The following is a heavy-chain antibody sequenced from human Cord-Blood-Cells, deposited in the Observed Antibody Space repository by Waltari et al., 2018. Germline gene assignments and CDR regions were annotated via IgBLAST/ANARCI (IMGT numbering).Heavy chain of an antibody. J-gene: IGHJ4*02. Sequence: QVQLVESGGGVVQPGRSLRLPCAASGFTFSSYAMHWVRQAPGKGLEWVAVISYDGSNKYYADSVKGRFTISRDNSKNTLYLQMNSLRAEDTAVYYCARAGYDSSGYYFDYWGQGTLVTVSS. V-gene: IGHV3-30*04. CDR2: ISYDGSNK. CDR3: ARAGYDSSGYYFDY. D-gene: IGHD3-22*01. CDR1: GFTFSSYA.